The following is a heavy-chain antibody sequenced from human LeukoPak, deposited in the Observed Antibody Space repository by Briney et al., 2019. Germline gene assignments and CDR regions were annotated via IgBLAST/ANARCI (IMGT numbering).Heavy chain of an antibody. J-gene: IGHJ4*02. CDR3: AREGTPGTFDY. Sequence: AGRSLRLSCAAAGFTFDDYAIHWVRQARGKGLEWVSLISGDGGSTYYAKSVKGRFTISRDSSKNTLYLQMDSLRPEDMAVYYCAREGTPGTFDYWGQGPLVTVSS. CDR2: ISGDGGST. CDR1: GFTFDDYA. D-gene: IGHD6-13*01. V-gene: IGHV3-43*02.